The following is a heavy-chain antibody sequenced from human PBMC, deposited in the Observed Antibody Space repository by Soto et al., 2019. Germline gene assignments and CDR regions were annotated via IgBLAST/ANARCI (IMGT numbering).Heavy chain of an antibody. D-gene: IGHD2-2*01. V-gene: IGHV6-1*01. J-gene: IGHJ5*02. CDR3: RRGRSRRPGGWFDP. Sequence: SQILSLTCAICVDSLSSNSAVWNWIRQSPSRGLEWLGRTYYKTKWYNDSAQSERRRITTKPKTSKNQYTLQLRSGTPEEAAEYYWRRGRSRRPGGWFDPWGQGTLVTVSS. CDR1: VDSLSSNSAV. CDR2: TYYKTKWYN.